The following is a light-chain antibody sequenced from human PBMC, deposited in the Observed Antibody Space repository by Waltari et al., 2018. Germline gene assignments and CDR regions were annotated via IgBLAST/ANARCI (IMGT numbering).Light chain of an antibody. V-gene: IGKV3-15*01. Sequence: EIVMTQSPATLSVSPGERATLSCRASESVSSKLAWYQQRAGQAPRLLFYGASTRATGIPARFSGSGSGTEFTLTISSLQSEDFAVYFCQHYNNLPLTFGGGTKVEIK. CDR1: ESVSSK. CDR3: QHYNNLPLT. CDR2: GAS. J-gene: IGKJ4*01.